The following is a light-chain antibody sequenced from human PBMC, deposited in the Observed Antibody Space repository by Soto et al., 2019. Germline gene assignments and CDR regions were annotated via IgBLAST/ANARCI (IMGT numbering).Light chain of an antibody. J-gene: IGKJ5*01. V-gene: IGKV3-20*01. CDR3: QQYGTSPIT. CDR2: GAS. Sequence: EIVLTQSPATLSLSPGERATLSFRASQSVSSYLAWYQQKPGQAPRLLIYGASNRATGIPERFSGSGSGTDFTLTISSLEPEDFAVYYCQQYGTSPITFGQGTRLEIK. CDR1: QSVSSY.